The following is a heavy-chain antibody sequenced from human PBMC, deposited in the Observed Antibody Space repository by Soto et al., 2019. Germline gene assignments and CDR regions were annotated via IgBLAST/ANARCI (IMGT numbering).Heavy chain of an antibody. D-gene: IGHD2-21*02. CDR2: IRNEANNYAT. CDR3: AKQIYGGNS. CDR1: ALTLSTSA. Sequence: GSMRLSCATPALTLSTSAMHWVRQVSGKGLELIARIRNEANNYATTYAPSVKGRFTISRDDSDNTVYLHMNSLKVEDTAIYDCAKQIYGGNSWGQGTLVTVSS. J-gene: IGHJ4*02. V-gene: IGHV3-73*01.